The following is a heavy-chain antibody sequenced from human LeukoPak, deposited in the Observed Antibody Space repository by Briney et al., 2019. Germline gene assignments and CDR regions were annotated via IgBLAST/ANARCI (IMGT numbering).Heavy chain of an antibody. CDR2: INSDGSST. D-gene: IGHD6-19*01. CDR1: GFTFSSYW. V-gene: IGHV3-74*01. Sequence: GGSLRLSCAASGFTFSSYWMHWVRQAPGKGLVWVSRINSDGSSTSYADSVKGRFTISRDNAKNTLYLQMNSLRAEDTAVYYCARRAGVQWLVSSDYYYMDVWGKGTTVTISS. CDR3: ARRAGVQWLVSSDYYYMDV. J-gene: IGHJ6*03.